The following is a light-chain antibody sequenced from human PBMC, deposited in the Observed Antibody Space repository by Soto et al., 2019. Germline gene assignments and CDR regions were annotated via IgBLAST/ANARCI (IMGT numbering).Light chain of an antibody. CDR3: SSYSSSSTLV. Sequence: QSALTQPASVSGSPGQSITISCTGTSSDVGGYNYVSWYQQHPGKAPKRMIYEVSNRPSGLSNRFSGSKSGNTASLTSSGLQAEDEADYYCSSYSSSSTLVFGGGTKVTVL. CDR1: SSDVGGYNY. CDR2: EVS. V-gene: IGLV2-14*01. J-gene: IGLJ3*02.